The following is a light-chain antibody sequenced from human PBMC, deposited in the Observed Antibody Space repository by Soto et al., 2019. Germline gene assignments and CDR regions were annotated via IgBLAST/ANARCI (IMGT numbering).Light chain of an antibody. CDR1: SSDDGGYNY. V-gene: IGLV2-11*01. CDR3: CSYAGSYTHYV. CDR2: AVT. Sequence: QSALTQPRSVSGSPGQSVTISCTGTSSDDGGYNYVSWYQQYPGKAPKVMIYAVTKRPSGVPDRISGSRSGNTASLTISGLQAEDEADYYCCSYAGSYTHYVFGTGTKVTVL. J-gene: IGLJ1*01.